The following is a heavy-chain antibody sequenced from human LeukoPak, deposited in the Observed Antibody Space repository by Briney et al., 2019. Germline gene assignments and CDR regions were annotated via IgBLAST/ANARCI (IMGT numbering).Heavy chain of an antibody. V-gene: IGHV1-18*01. D-gene: IGHD7-27*01. CDR3: ARDLLGGSGDLFDY. J-gene: IGHJ4*02. Sequence: ASVKVSCKASGYTFTSYGISWVRQAPGQGLEWMGWISAYNGNTNYAQKFQGRVTMTRDTSTSTVYMELSSLRSEDTAVYYCARDLLGGSGDLFDYWGQGTLVTVSS. CDR1: GYTFTSYG. CDR2: ISAYNGNT.